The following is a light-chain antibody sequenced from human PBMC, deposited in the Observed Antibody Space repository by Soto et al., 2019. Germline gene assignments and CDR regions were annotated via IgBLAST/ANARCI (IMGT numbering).Light chain of an antibody. CDR1: RSDIGSYNS. CDR3: FSYAGSSSWV. Sequence: QSALTQPASVSGSPGQSITISCTGTRSDIGSYNSIAWYRQHPGKAPRVMIFEVTKRPSGISNRFSGSKSGSTASLTISGLQAEDEADYFCFSYAGSSSWVFGGGTKLTVL. CDR2: EVT. J-gene: IGLJ3*02. V-gene: IGLV2-23*02.